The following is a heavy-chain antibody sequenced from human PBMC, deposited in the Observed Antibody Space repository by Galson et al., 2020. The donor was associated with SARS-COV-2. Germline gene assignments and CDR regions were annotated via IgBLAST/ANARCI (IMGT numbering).Heavy chain of an antibody. CDR3: ARGPRFGELLSPFDS. Sequence: TGGSLRFSCAASGFTFSSYAMHWVRQAPGKGLEWVAVISNDGSNRYYADSVKGRFTISRDNSKNTLFLQMNSLRVEDTAVYYCARGPRFGELLSPFDSWGQGTLVTVSS. V-gene: IGHV3-30-3*01. CDR1: GFTFSSYA. J-gene: IGHJ4*02. CDR2: ISNDGSNR. D-gene: IGHD3-10*01.